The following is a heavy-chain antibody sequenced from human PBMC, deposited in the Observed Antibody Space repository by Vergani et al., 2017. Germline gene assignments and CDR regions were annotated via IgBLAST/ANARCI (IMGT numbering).Heavy chain of an antibody. Sequence: QVQLVESGGGVVQPGGSLRLSCAASEFTFSSYGMHWVRQAPGKGLEWVAFIRYDGSNKYYADSVKGRFTISRDNSKNTLYLQMNSLRAEDTAVYYCAKDPSPPDILTGCFDYWGQGTLVTVSS. CDR3: AKDPSPPDILTGCFDY. CDR1: EFTFSSYG. J-gene: IGHJ4*02. D-gene: IGHD3-9*01. V-gene: IGHV3-30*02. CDR2: IRYDGSNK.